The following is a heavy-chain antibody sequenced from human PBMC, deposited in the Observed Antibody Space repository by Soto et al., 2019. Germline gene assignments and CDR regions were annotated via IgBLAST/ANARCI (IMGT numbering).Heavy chain of an antibody. Sequence: GGSLRLSCAASGFTFSSYAMSWVRQAPGKGLEWVSAISGSGGSTYYADSVKGRFTISRDNSKNTLYLQMNSLRAEDTAVYYCAKTERRITMVRPVVEFDYWGQGTLVTVSS. CDR3: AKTERRITMVRPVVEFDY. D-gene: IGHD3-10*01. V-gene: IGHV3-23*01. CDR2: ISGSGGST. CDR1: GFTFSSYA. J-gene: IGHJ4*02.